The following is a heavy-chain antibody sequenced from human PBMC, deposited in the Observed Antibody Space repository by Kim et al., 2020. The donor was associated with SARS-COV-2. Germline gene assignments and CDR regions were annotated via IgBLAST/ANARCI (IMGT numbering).Heavy chain of an antibody. V-gene: IGHV3-15*01. CDR2: T. Sequence: TDYAAPVKGRFTISRDESKNTLYLQMNSLKTEDTAVYYCTSLCRGAFDIWGQGTMVTVSS. D-gene: IGHD2-2*01. CDR3: TSLCRGAFDI. J-gene: IGHJ3*02.